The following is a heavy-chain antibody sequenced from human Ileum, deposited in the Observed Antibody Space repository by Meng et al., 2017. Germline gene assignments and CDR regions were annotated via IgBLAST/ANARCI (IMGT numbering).Heavy chain of an antibody. CDR1: GGSISSDGYY. D-gene: IGHD3-16*01. V-gene: IGHV4-31*03. Sequence: QVQLQESGPGLVKPSQTLSLTCTVTGGSISSDGYYWSWIRQHPGKGLEFIGYIYHSGSAYYNPSLKSRVNISADTSKNKFSLKLSSVTAGDAAVYYCARGAAPGGVVGGCFDYWGQGTLVTVSS. CDR2: IYHSGSA. CDR3: ARGAAPGGVVGGCFDY. J-gene: IGHJ4*02.